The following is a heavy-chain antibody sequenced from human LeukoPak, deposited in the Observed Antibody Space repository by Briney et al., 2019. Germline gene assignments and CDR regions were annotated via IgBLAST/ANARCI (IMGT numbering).Heavy chain of an antibody. CDR2: ISSSGSTR. CDR3: ARDKAVGATSWFDP. J-gene: IGHJ5*02. CDR1: GFTFSDYY. V-gene: IGHV3-11*01. Sequence: PGGTLRLSCAASGFTFSDYYMSWIRQAPGKGLEWVSYISSSGSTRYYADSVKGRFTISRDNAKNSLYLQMNSLRAEDTAVYYCARDKAVGATSWFDPWGQGTLVTVSS. D-gene: IGHD1-26*01.